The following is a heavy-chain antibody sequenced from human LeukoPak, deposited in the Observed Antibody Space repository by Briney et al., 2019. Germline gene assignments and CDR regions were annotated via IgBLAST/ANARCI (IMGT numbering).Heavy chain of an antibody. CDR2: IFYSGST. CDR1: GGSISGYY. CDR3: ARLGFRTGDSSLADY. V-gene: IGHV4-59*08. J-gene: IGHJ4*02. D-gene: IGHD2-8*02. Sequence: SETLSLTCTVSGGSISGYYWSWIRQPPGKGLKCVGYIFYSGSTNYNPSFKSRVSISLDTSKSQFSLKLTSVTAADTAMYYCARLGFRTGDSSLADYWGRGTQVTVSS.